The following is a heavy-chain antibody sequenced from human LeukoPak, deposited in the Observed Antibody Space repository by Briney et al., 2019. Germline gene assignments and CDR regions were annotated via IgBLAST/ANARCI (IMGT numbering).Heavy chain of an antibody. V-gene: IGHV3-30*02. D-gene: IGHD6-19*01. CDR3: AKPKVAGTVDFDY. Sequence: GGSLRLPCAASGFTFSSYDMHWVRQAPGKGLEWVAFIRYDGSNKYYADSVKGRFTISRDNSKNTLYLQMNSLRAEDTAVYYCAKPKVAGTVDFDYWGQGTLVTVSS. CDR1: GFTFSSYD. CDR2: IRYDGSNK. J-gene: IGHJ4*02.